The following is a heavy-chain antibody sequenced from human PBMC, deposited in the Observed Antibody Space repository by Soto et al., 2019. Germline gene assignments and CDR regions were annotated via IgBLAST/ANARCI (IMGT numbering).Heavy chain of an antibody. CDR3: AKDGNWLDVYFDV. CDR1: GFNFHWYW. D-gene: IGHD6-19*01. V-gene: IGHV3-23*01. Sequence: PGGSLRLSCAASGFNFHWYWMSWVRQAPGKGLEWVSISSASGRSRYHADSVKGRFTISRDNSKNTLYLHMTNLRAEDTAVYYCAKDGNWLDVYFDVWGQGTPVTVSS. J-gene: IGHJ4*02. CDR2: SSASGRSR.